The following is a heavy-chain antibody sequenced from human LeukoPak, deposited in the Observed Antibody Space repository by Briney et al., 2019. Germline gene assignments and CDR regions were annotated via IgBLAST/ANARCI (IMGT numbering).Heavy chain of an antibody. V-gene: IGHV1-18*01. CDR2: ISGYNGNT. D-gene: IGHD3-3*01. CDR1: GYPFTSYG. J-gene: IGHJ6*02. Sequence: ASVKVSCKASGYPFTSYGIGWVRQAPGQGLEWMGWISGYNGNTNYAQKLQGRVTMTTDTSTSTAYMELRSLRSDDTAVYYCARDYRKVFGVIIIDGMDVWGQGTTVTVSS. CDR3: ARDYRKVFGVIIIDGMDV.